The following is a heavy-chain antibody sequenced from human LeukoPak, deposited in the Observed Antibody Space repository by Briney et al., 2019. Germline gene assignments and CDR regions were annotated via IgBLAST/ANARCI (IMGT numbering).Heavy chain of an antibody. CDR3: ARDRDFWSGYPLSGYYFDY. CDR1: GVSISSYY. CDR2: ICTSGST. J-gene: IGHJ4*02. D-gene: IGHD3-3*01. Sequence: PSETLSLTCTVSGVSISSYYWSWIRQPAGKGLEWIGRICTSGSTNYNPSLKSRVTMSVDTSKNQFSLKLSSVTAADTAVYYCARDRDFWSGYPLSGYYFDYWGQGTLVTVSS. V-gene: IGHV4-4*07.